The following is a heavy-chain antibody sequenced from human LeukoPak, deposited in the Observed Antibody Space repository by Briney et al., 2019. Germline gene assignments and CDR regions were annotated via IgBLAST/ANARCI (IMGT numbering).Heavy chain of an antibody. CDR3: ARASSSWSLVDY. J-gene: IGHJ4*02. D-gene: IGHD6-13*01. V-gene: IGHV4-59*01. Sequence: SETLSLTCTVSDGSINSYYWSWIRQPPGKGLEWIGYIYYSGRHNYNPTLKNRVTISVDTSKNQFSLKLSSVTAADTAVYYCARASSSWSLVDYWGQGTLVTVSS. CDR2: IYYSGRH. CDR1: DGSINSYY.